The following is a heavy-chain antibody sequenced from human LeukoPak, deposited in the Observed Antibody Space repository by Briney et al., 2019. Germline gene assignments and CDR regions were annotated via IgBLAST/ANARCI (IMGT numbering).Heavy chain of an antibody. D-gene: IGHD2-2*01. CDR2: INNDVRST. CDR3: ETGLSGYASSLGY. CDR1: GFTFSSYW. Sequence: GGSLRLACAAAGFTFSSYWMRWVRQAPGKGLVWVARINNDVRSTTYADSGRGRFSIARGNDKNTMYLQMNSVGAEDTAVYCCETGLSGYASSLGYWGQGTLVTVSA. V-gene: IGHV3-74*01. J-gene: IGHJ4*02.